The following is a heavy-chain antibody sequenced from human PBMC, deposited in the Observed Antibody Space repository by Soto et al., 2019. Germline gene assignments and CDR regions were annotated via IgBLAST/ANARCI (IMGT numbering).Heavy chain of an antibody. CDR1: GGTFSSYT. CDR3: ASLGHSSPLVEYYYYMDV. CDR2: IIPILGIA. D-gene: IGHD6-13*01. J-gene: IGHJ6*03. V-gene: IGHV1-69*02. Sequence: SVKVSCKASGGTFSSYTISWVRQAPGQGPEWMGRIIPILGIANYAQKFQGRVTITADKSTSTAYMELSSLRSEDTAVYYCASLGHSSPLVEYYYYMDVWGKGTTVTVSS.